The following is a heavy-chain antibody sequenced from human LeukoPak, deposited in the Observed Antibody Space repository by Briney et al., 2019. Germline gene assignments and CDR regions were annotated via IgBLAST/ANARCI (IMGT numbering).Heavy chain of an antibody. D-gene: IGHD4-17*01. CDR3: ARGPYGDYVDALDY. CDR2: IKQDGSEK. J-gene: IGHJ4*02. CDR1: GFTFSSYW. Sequence: GGSLRLSCAASGFTFSSYWMSWVRQAPGKGLEWVANIKQDGSEKYYVDSVKGRFTISRDNAKNSLYLQMNSLRAEDTAVYYCARGPYGDYVDALDYWGQGTLVTVSS. V-gene: IGHV3-7*01.